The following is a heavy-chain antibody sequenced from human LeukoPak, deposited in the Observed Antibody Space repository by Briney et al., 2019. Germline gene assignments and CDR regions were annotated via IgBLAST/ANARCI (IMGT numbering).Heavy chain of an antibody. D-gene: IGHD3-22*01. CDR2: IYSGGNT. V-gene: IGHV3-53*01. J-gene: IGHJ4*02. CDR1: GFTVSSNS. CDR3: TSRYYDSSGYYSGDY. Sequence: GGSLRLSCTVSGFTVSSNSMSWVRQAPGKGLVWVSFIYSGGNTHYSDSLKGRFTISRDDSKNTAYLQMNSLKTEDTAVYYCTSRYYDSSGYYSGDYWGQGTLVTVSS.